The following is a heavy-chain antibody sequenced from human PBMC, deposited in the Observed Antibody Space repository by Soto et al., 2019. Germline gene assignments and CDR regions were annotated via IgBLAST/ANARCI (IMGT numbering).Heavy chain of an antibody. V-gene: IGHV3-23*01. CDR2: ISGSGGST. J-gene: IGHJ4*02. CDR1: GFTFRSYA. D-gene: IGHD3-22*01. Sequence: GGSLRLSGTASGFTFRSYAMSWVRQAPGKGLEWVSAISGSGGSTYYADSVKGRFTISRDNSKNTLYLQMNSLRAEDTAVYYCAKDFFSGYYDSSGYPTPDYWGQGTLVTVSS. CDR3: AKDFFSGYYDSSGYPTPDY.